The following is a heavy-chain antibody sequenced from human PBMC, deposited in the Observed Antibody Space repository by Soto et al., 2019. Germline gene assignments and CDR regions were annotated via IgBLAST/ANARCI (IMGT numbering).Heavy chain of an antibody. CDR1: GGTFSSYA. CDR2: IIPIFGTA. J-gene: IGHJ6*02. Sequence: QVQLLQSGAEVKKPGSSVKFSCKASGGTFSSYAISWVRQAPVQGLEWMGGIIPIFGTANYAQKFQGRVTITADKSTSTAYMELSSLRSEDTAVYYCARGPVVDTAMGTDYYYYGMDVWGQGTTVTVSS. CDR3: ARGPVVDTAMGTDYYYYGMDV. D-gene: IGHD5-18*01. V-gene: IGHV1-69*06.